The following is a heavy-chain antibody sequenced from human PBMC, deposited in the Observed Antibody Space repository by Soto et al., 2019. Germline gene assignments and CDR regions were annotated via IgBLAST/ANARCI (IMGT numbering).Heavy chain of an antibody. V-gene: IGHV1-3*04. J-gene: IGHJ4*02. D-gene: IGHD3-10*01. CDR3: GRSVGVRDVFTFDC. Sequence: QVQLVQSGAEVRKPGASVKVACKASGYTFKTYAMHWVRQAPGQRLEWMGWINTGNGNVKYSQKFQGRVTFTRDTSASTAYMEVSSLRSEDTAIYYCGRSVGVRDVFTFDCWGQGTLVTVSS. CDR2: INTGNGNV. CDR1: GYTFKTYA.